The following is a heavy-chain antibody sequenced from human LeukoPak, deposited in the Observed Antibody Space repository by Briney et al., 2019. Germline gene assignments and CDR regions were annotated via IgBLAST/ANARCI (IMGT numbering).Heavy chain of an antibody. CDR3: AREWGYDYFFDY. J-gene: IGHJ4*02. V-gene: IGHV4-38-2*02. CDR1: DYSISSGYY. CDR2: IYHSGST. D-gene: IGHD3-22*01. Sequence: SETLSLTCAVADYSISSGYYWGWIRQPPGKGLEWIGGIYHSGSTYYNSSLKSRVTISVDTSKNQFSLKLSYVTAADTAVYYCAREWGYDYFFDYWGQGTLVTVSS.